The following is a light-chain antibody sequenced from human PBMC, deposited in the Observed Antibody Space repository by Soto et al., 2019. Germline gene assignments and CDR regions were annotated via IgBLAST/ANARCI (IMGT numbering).Light chain of an antibody. CDR3: VPSKPPWT. CDR1: QSISRW. V-gene: IGKV1-5*01. Sequence: TQSLATVSSSIGDRVTITCRASQSISRWLAWYQQKPGNAPHLLIYDGSSLDSGVPARFSGGGSGTEFTLTISSLQHDDFATWSSVPSKPPWTFGQGTK. CDR2: DGS. J-gene: IGKJ1*01.